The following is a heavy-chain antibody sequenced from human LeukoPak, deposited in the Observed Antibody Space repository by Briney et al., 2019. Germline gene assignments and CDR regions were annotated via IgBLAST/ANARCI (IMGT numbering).Heavy chain of an antibody. Sequence: ASETLSLTCAVYGGSFSGYYWSWIRQPPEKGLEWIGEINHSGSTNYNPSLKSRVTISVDTSKNQFSLKLSSVTAADTAVYYCARGRGYCSSTSCYGYYFDYWGQGTLVTVSS. V-gene: IGHV4-34*01. CDR2: INHSGST. CDR3: ARGRGYCSSTSCYGYYFDY. D-gene: IGHD2-2*01. CDR1: GGSFSGYY. J-gene: IGHJ4*02.